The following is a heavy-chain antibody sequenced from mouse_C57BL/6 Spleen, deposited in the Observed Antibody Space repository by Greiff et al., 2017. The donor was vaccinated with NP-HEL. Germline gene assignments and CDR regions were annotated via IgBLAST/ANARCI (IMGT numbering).Heavy chain of an antibody. CDR1: GFTFSSYA. Sequence: EVQVVESGGGLVKPGGSLKLSCAASGFTFSSYAMSWVRQTPEKRLEWVATISDGGSYTYYPDNVKGRFTISRDNAKNNLYLQMSHLKSEDTAMYYCAREGFYSNPRWYFDVWGTGTTVTVSS. D-gene: IGHD2-5*01. V-gene: IGHV5-4*01. J-gene: IGHJ1*03. CDR2: ISDGGSYT. CDR3: AREGFYSNPRWYFDV.